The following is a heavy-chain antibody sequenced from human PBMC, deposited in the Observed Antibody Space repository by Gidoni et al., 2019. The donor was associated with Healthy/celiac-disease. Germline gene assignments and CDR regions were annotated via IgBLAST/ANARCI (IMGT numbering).Heavy chain of an antibody. CDR1: GYTFTGYY. V-gene: IGHV1-2*02. CDR2: INPNSGGT. J-gene: IGHJ6*02. Sequence: QVQLVQSGAEVKKPGASVKVSCKASGYTFTGYYMHWVRQAPGQGLEWMGWINPNSGGTNYAQKFQGRVTMTRDTSISTAYMELSRLRSDDTAVYYCARWRAFGEPRSPYYGMDVWGQGTTVTVSS. CDR3: ARWRAFGEPRSPYYGMDV. D-gene: IGHD3-10*01.